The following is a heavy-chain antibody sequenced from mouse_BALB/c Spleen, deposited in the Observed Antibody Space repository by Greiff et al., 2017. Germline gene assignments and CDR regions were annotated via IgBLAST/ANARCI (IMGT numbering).Heavy chain of an antibody. CDR2: ISSGGST. CDR3: ARKRVYGNSWFAY. CDR1: GFTFSSYA. V-gene: IGHV5-6-5*01. Sequence: DVMLVESGGGLVKPVGSLKLSCAASGFTFSSYAMSWVRQTPEKRLEWVASISSGGSTYYPDSVKGRFTISRDNARNILYLQMSSLRSEDTAMYYCARKRVYGNSWFAYWGQGTLVTVSA. D-gene: IGHD2-1*01. J-gene: IGHJ3*01.